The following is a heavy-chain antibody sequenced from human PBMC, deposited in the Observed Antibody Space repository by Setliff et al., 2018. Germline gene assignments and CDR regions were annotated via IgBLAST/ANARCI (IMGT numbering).Heavy chain of an antibody. CDR2: IYPGDSIT. CDR1: GYSFSTCW. J-gene: IGHJ5*02. CDR3: ARHPYYYGSGTYLDNNNRWFDP. Sequence: LKISCRGSGYSFSTCWIGWVRQMPGKGLEWMGIIYPGDSITRYSPSFQGQVTISVDKSINTAYLQWSSLRASDTAIYYCARHPYYYGSGTYLDNNNRWFDPWGQGTLVTVSS. V-gene: IGHV5-51*01. D-gene: IGHD3-10*01.